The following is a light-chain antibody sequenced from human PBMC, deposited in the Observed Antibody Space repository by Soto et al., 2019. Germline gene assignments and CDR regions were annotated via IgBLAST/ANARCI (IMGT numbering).Light chain of an antibody. CDR1: SGSIASNY. CDR3: PSYDGNNDVV. CDR2: AFD. V-gene: IGLV6-57*04. Sequence: NFMLTQPHSVSDSPGQTVTISCTRNSGSIASNYVQWYQQRPGSAPATVIYAFDQRPSGVPGRFSGSVDRSSNSASLTISGLRTEDEDDYYCPSYDGNNDVVLGGGTKVTVL. J-gene: IGLJ2*01.